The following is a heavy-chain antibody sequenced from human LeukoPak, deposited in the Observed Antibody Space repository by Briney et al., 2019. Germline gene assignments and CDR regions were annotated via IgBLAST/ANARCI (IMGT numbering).Heavy chain of an antibody. CDR2: ISSSSSYI. Sequence: GGSLRLSCAASGFTFSSNSMNWVRQAPGKGLEWVSCISSSSSYIYYADSVKGRFTISRDNAKNSLYLQMNSLRAEDTAVYYCARTTSGYTYGSAFDIWGQGTMDTVSS. CDR3: ARTTSGYTYGSAFDI. CDR1: GFTFSSNS. V-gene: IGHV3-21*01. J-gene: IGHJ3*02. D-gene: IGHD5-18*01.